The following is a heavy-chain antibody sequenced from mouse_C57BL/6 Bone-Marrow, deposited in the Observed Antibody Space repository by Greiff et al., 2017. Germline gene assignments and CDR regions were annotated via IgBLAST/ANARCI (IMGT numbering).Heavy chain of an antibody. Sequence: VQLQQSGPGLVAPSQSLSITCTVSGFSLTSYAISWVRQPPGKGLEWLGVIWTGGGTNYNSALKSRLTISKDNSKSKVSLKMNSLQTDDTARYYCASNSGYWYVEVWGTGTTVTVSS. D-gene: IGHD1-3*01. CDR2: IWTGGGT. J-gene: IGHJ1*03. CDR3: ASNSGYWYVEV. V-gene: IGHV2-9-1*01. CDR1: GFSLTSYA.